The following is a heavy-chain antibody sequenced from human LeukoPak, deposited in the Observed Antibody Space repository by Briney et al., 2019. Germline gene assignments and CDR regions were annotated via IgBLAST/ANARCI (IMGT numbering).Heavy chain of an antibody. J-gene: IGHJ4*02. CDR3: ARDRIVVVPAAHYFDY. CDR2: IWYDGSNK. V-gene: IGHV3-33*01. CDR1: GFTFSSYG. D-gene: IGHD2-2*01. Sequence: GSLRLSCAASGFTFSSYGMHWVRQAPGKGLEWVAVIWYDGSNKYYADSVKGRFTISRDNSKNTLYLQMNSLRAEDTAVYYCARDRIVVVPAAHYFDYWGQGTLVTVSS.